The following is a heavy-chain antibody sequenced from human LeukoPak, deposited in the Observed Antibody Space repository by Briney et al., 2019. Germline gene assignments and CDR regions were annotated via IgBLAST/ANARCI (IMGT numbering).Heavy chain of an antibody. V-gene: IGHV4-34*01. J-gene: IGHJ3*02. Sequence: PSETLSLTCAVYGGSFSGYYWSWIRQPPGKGLEWIGEINHSGSTNYNPSLKSRVTISVDTSKNQFSLKLSSVTAADTAVYYCARVGELGYCSGGSCSPVAFDIWGQGTMVTVSS. CDR2: INHSGST. CDR3: ARVGELGYCSGGSCSPVAFDI. D-gene: IGHD2-15*01. CDR1: GGSFSGYY.